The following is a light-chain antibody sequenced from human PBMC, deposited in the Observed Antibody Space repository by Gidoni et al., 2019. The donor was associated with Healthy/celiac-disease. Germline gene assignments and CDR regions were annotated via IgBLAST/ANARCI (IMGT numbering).Light chain of an antibody. CDR3: CSYAGSYTYVV. V-gene: IGLV2-11*01. CDR1: SSDVGGYNY. CDR2: DVS. Sequence: SALTQPRSVSVSPGQAGTISCTGTSSDVGGYNYVSWCHQHPGQAPKLMIYDVSKRPSGVPDLFSGSKSGNTSSLTISGLQAEDEADYYCCSYAGSYTYVVFGGGIKLTVL. J-gene: IGLJ2*01.